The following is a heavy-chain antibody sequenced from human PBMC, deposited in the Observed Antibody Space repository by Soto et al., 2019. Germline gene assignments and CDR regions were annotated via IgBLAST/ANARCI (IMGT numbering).Heavy chain of an antibody. Sequence: EASVKVSCKASGYTFTSYGISWVRQAPGQGLEWMGWISAYNGNTNYAQKLQGRVTMTTDTSTSTAYMELRSLRSDDTAVYYCARDLRYLSPDWFDPWGQGTLVTVSS. CDR1: GYTFTSYG. J-gene: IGHJ5*02. CDR3: ARDLRYLSPDWFDP. V-gene: IGHV1-18*01. D-gene: IGHD3-9*01. CDR2: ISAYNGNT.